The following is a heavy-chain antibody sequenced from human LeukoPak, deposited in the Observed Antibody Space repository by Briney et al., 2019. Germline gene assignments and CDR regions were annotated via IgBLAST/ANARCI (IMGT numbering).Heavy chain of an antibody. V-gene: IGHV4-59*12. CDR1: GGSISNSY. J-gene: IGHJ6*02. D-gene: IGHD3-3*01. CDR2: IYYSGST. Sequence: KPSETLSLTCTVSGGSISNSYWSWIRQPPGKGLEWIGYIYYSGSTNYNPSLRSRVTISVDTSKNQFSLKLSSVTAADTAVYYCARGRLWSGYYPGYYYYGMDVWGQGTTVTVSS. CDR3: ARGRLWSGYYPGYYYYGMDV.